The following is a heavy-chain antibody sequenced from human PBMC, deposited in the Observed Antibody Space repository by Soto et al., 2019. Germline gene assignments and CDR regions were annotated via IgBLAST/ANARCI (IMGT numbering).Heavy chain of an antibody. CDR1: GFTFSNYA. J-gene: IGHJ4*02. D-gene: IGHD3-10*01. Sequence: EEQLLESGGGLVQPGGSLRLSCAASGFTFSNYAISWVRQAPGKGLEWVSVISGSGGSTYYADSVKGRFTISRDNSKNTLYLQMNSLRAEDTAVYYCAKDVAAITMVRGVIITPYYFDYWGQGTLVTVSS. V-gene: IGHV3-23*01. CDR3: AKDVAAITMVRGVIITPYYFDY. CDR2: ISGSGGST.